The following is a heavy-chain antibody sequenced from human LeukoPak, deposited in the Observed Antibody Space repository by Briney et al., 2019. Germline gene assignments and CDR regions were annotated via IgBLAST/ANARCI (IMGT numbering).Heavy chain of an antibody. Sequence: GASVKVSCKASGYSFASYAITWVRQAPGQGLDWMGWISLYNPKTNYAQKFQGRVTMTTDRSTSTAYMGLMSLTSDDTAVYYCARLGVAGDPSSAEYFQHWGQGTLLTVSS. CDR3: ARLGVAGDPSSAEYFQH. CDR2: ISLYNPKT. D-gene: IGHD6-19*01. J-gene: IGHJ1*01. V-gene: IGHV1-18*01. CDR1: GYSFASYA.